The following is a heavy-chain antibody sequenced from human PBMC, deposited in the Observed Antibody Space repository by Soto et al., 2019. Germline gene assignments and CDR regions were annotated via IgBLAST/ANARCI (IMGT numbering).Heavy chain of an antibody. J-gene: IGHJ6*03. V-gene: IGHV3-48*01. CDR3: ARGAYYSYYYMDV. Sequence: GGSLRLSGAASVFIFSSYSINWVRQAPGKGLEWVSYISPGSGTLYYADSVKGRFTVSRDSAKNSLYLQMNSLRAEDTAVYYCARGAYYSYYYMDVWGKGTTVNVFS. CDR1: VFIFSSYS. CDR2: ISPGSGTL.